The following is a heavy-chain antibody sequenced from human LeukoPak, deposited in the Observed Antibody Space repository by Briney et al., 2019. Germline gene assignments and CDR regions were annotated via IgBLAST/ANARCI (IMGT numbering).Heavy chain of an antibody. CDR3: ARDSLAPHHSETSVVWGMDV. D-gene: IGHD5/OR15-5a*01. CDR2: TRTKAHGYSA. CDR1: GFTLSDHY. V-gene: IGHV3-72*01. Sequence: GGSLRLSCAASGFTLSDHYVDWVRQAPGKGLEWIGHTRTKAHGYSAEYVASVKGRFTMSGDASENSVYLQMNSLRAEDTAVYFCARDSLAPHHSETSVVWGMDVWGQGTTVTVS. J-gene: IGHJ6*02.